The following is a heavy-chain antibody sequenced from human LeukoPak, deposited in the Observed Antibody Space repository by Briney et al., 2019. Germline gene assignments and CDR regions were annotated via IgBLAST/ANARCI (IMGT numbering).Heavy chain of an antibody. J-gene: IGHJ4*02. V-gene: IGHV3-23*01. CDR3: AKTYGDYIQRPLDY. D-gene: IGHD4-17*01. CDR1: GFTFSSYA. Sequence: GGSLRFSCAASGFTFSSYAMSWVRQAPGRGLEWVSGISGSGGSTSYADSVKGRFTISRDISKNTLYLQMNSLRAEDTAVYFCAKTYGDYIQRPLDYWGQGTLVTVSS. CDR2: ISGSGGST.